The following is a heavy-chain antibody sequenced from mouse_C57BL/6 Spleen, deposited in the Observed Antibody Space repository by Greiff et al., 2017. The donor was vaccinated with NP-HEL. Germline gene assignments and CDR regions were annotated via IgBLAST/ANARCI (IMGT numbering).Heavy chain of an antibody. CDR3: ARRGDYYGYTWFAY. D-gene: IGHD2-2*01. V-gene: IGHV1-54*01. CDR2: INPGSGGT. J-gene: IGHJ3*01. Sequence: QVQLKQSGAELVRPGTSVKVSCKASGYAFTNYLIEWVKQRPGQGLEWIGVINPGSGGTNYNEKFKGKATLTADKSSSTAYMQLSSLTSEDSAVYFCARRGDYYGYTWFAYWGQGTLVTVSA. CDR1: GYAFTNYL.